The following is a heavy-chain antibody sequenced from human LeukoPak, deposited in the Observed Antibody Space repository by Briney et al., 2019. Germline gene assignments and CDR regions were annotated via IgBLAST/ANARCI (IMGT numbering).Heavy chain of an antibody. CDR1: GGSISSYY. V-gene: IGHV4-59*01. J-gene: IGHJ5*02. Sequence: SETLSLTCTVSGGSISSYYWSWIRQPPGKGLEWIGYIHYSGSTNYNPSLKSRVTISVDTSKNQFSLKLSSVTAADTAAYYCAREQYADLIFDPWGQGTLVTVSS. CDR2: IHYSGST. D-gene: IGHD4-17*01. CDR3: AREQYADLIFDP.